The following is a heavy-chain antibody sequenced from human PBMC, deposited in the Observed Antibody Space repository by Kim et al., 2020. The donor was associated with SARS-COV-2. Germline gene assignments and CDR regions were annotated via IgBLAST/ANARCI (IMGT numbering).Heavy chain of an antibody. Sequence: SETLSLTCAVYGGSFSGYYWSWIRQPPGKGLEWIGEINHSGSTNYNPSLKSRVTISVDTSKNQFSLKLSSVTAADTAVYYCARGRAAALNPYIVGATWARNWFDPWGQGTLVTVSS. D-gene: IGHD1-26*01. J-gene: IGHJ5*02. CDR1: GGSFSGYY. CDR2: INHSGST. CDR3: ARGRAAALNPYIVGATWARNWFDP. V-gene: IGHV4-34*01.